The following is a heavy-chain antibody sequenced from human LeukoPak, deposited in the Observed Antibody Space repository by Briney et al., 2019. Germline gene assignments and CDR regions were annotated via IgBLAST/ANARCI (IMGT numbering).Heavy chain of an antibody. CDR1: GGSISSGGYY. CDR2: IYYSGST. J-gene: IGHJ4*02. Sequence: ASETLSLTCTVSGGSISSGGYYWSWIRQHPGKGLEWIGYIYYSGSTYYNPSLKSRVTISVDTSKNQFSLKLSSVTAADTAVYYCARVDGASGWYGTLRLFDYWGQGTLVTVSS. V-gene: IGHV4-31*03. CDR3: ARVDGASGWYGTLRLFDY. D-gene: IGHD6-19*01.